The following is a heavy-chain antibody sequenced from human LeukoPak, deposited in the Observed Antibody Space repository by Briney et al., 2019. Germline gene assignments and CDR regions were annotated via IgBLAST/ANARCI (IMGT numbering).Heavy chain of an antibody. Sequence: PGGSLRLSCVTSGFTFSNYGMHWVRQAPGKGLVWVSRINSDGSSTSYADSVKGRFTISRDNAKNTLYLQMNSLRAEDTAVYYCARAGYYYDSSGPDYWGQGTLVTVSS. CDR3: ARAGYYYDSSGPDY. CDR2: INSDGSST. J-gene: IGHJ4*02. CDR1: GFTFSNYG. V-gene: IGHV3-74*01. D-gene: IGHD3-22*01.